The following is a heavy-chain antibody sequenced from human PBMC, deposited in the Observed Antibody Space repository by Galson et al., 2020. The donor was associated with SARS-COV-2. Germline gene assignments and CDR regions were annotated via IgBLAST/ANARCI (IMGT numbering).Heavy chain of an antibody. J-gene: IGHJ3*02. CDR2: IYYSGST. CDR1: GDSISSSSYY. D-gene: IGHD1-26*01. V-gene: IGHV4-39*01. Sequence: SETLSLTCIVSGDSISSSSYYWAWIRQPPGKGLEWIGSIYYSGSTYHNPSLKSRVTISVDASKNQFSLRLNSVTAADTAVYHCARQGNSGRAFDIWGQGTMVTVSS. CDR3: ARQGNSGRAFDI.